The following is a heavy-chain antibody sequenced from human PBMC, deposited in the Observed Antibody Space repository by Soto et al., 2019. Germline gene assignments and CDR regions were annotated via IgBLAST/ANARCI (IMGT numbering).Heavy chain of an antibody. V-gene: IGHV3-73*02. CDR3: ARHAIQYCGGDCYLLPYFDL. CDR1: GFTFSGSA. Sequence: EVQLVESGGGLVQPGGSLKLSCAASGFTFSGSAMHWVRQASGKGLEWVGRIRSKANNYATVYAASVKGRFTISRDDSKNTAHLQMNSLKTEDTAVYYCARHAIQYCGGDCYLLPYFDLWGRGTLVTVSS. J-gene: IGHJ2*01. CDR2: IRSKANNYAT. D-gene: IGHD2-21*02.